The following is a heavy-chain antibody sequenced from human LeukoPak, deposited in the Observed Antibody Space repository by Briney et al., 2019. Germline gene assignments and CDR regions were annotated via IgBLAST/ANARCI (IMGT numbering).Heavy chain of an antibody. V-gene: IGHV4-30-2*03. CDR3: ARQVTFGYAYAYYFDY. CDR2: IHNSEST. D-gene: IGHD5-18*01. Sequence: SETLSLTCAVSGGSISSGGYSWSWIRQPPGKGLEWIGNIHNSESTYYNPSLKSRVTISVDTSKNQFSLKLSSVTAADTAVYYCARQVTFGYAYAYYFDYWGQGSLVTVSS. CDR1: GGSISSGGYS. J-gene: IGHJ4*02.